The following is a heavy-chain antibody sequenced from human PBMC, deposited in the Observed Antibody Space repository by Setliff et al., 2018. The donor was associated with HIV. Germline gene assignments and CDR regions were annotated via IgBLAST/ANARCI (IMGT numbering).Heavy chain of an antibody. CDR2: IIPIFGTA. Sequence: WASVKVSCKASGGTFSSYAISWVRQAPGQGLEWMGGIIPIFGTANYAQKFQGRVTITADESTSTAYMELSSLRSEDTAVYYCANYYHSSGGYAFDTWGQGTMVTVSS. CDR1: GGTFSSYA. CDR3: ANYYHSSGGYAFDT. J-gene: IGHJ3*02. V-gene: IGHV1-69*13. D-gene: IGHD3-22*01.